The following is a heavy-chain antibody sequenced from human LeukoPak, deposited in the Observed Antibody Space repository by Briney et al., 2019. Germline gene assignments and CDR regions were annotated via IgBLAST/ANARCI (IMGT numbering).Heavy chain of an antibody. Sequence: PGGSLRLSCVASEFTSSNYWLHWVRQAPGKGPVWVSRINSDGSNTIYADSVKGRFTISRDNAKNTVYLQMNSLRVEDTAIYYCARGGFGHNMDVWGKGTTVTVSS. V-gene: IGHV3-74*01. CDR3: ARGGFGHNMDV. J-gene: IGHJ6*03. CDR1: EFTSSNYW. CDR2: INSDGSNT. D-gene: IGHD3-3*01.